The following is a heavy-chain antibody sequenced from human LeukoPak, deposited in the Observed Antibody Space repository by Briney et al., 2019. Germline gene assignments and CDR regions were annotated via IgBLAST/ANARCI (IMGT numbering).Heavy chain of an antibody. CDR1: GYTFTSYG. CDR3: ARGGGGYSSGWSWRY. J-gene: IGHJ4*02. CDR2: ISAYNGNT. Sequence: GASVKVSCKASGYTFTSYGISWVRQAPGQGLEWMGWISAYNGNTNYAQKLQGRVTMTTDTSTSTAYMELRSPRSDDTAVYYCARGGGGYSSGWSWRYWGQGTLVTVSS. D-gene: IGHD6-19*01. V-gene: IGHV1-18*01.